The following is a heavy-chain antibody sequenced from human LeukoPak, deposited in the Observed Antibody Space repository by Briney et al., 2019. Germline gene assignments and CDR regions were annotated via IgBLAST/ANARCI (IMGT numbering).Heavy chain of an antibody. CDR2: IIPIFGTA. Sequence: SVKVSCKASGGTFSSYAISWVRQAPGQGLEWMGGIIPIFGTANYAQKFQGRVTITADESTSTAYMELSSLRSEDTAVYYCARGPSFITMVRGVNFWFDPWGQGTLVTVSS. CDR3: ARGPSFITMVRGVNFWFDP. CDR1: GGTFSSYA. V-gene: IGHV1-69*13. J-gene: IGHJ5*02. D-gene: IGHD3-10*01.